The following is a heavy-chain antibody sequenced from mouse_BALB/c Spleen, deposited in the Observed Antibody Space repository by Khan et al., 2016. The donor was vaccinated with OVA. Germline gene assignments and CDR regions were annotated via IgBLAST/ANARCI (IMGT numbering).Heavy chain of an antibody. CDR1: GYTFTSYW. D-gene: IGHD1-1*01. Sequence: DLVKPGASVKLSCKASGYTFTSYWINWIKQRTGQGLEWIGRIAPGSGSTSYNELFKNKAILTVDTFSSTAYIQFSSLSSEDSAVFCCARSNYYSSGLCAIDYWGQGTSVTVSS. V-gene: IGHV1S41*01. J-gene: IGHJ4*01. CDR2: IAPGSGST. CDR3: ARSNYYSSGLCAIDY.